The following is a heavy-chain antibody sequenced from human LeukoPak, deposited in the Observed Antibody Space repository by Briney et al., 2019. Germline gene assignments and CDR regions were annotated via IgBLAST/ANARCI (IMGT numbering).Heavy chain of an antibody. CDR1: GGTFSSYA. J-gene: IGHJ6*02. CDR2: IIPIFGTA. Sequence: SVKVSRKASGGTFSSYAISWVRQAPGQGLEWMGGIIPIFGTANYAQKFQGRVTITADESTSTAYMELSSLRSEDTAVYYCARSGYSYGPPSNYYYGMDVWGQGTTVTVSS. CDR3: ARSGYSYGPPSNYYYGMDV. D-gene: IGHD5-18*01. V-gene: IGHV1-69*01.